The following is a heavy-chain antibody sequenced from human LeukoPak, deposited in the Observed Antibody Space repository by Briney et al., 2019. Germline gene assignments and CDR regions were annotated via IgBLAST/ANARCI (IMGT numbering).Heavy chain of an antibody. Sequence: ASVKVSCKASGYTFTSYGISWVRQAPGQGLEWMGWISAYNGNTNYAQKLQGRVTMTTDTSTSTAYMELRSLTSDDTAVYYCARHSYDILTGQEGNFDYWGQGTLVTVSS. V-gene: IGHV1-18*01. J-gene: IGHJ4*02. CDR2: ISAYNGNT. CDR1: GYTFTSYG. CDR3: ARHSYDILTGQEGNFDY. D-gene: IGHD3-9*01.